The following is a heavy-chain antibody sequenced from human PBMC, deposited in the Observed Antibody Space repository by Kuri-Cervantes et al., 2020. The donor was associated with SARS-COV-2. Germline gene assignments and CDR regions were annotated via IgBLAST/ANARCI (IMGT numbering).Heavy chain of an antibody. CDR3: ATVSDYYDSSGYFLDFDY. CDR1: GYSFTSYW. Sequence: GGSLRLSCKGSGYSFTSYWIGWVRQAPGKGLEWVSSISSSSSYIYYADSVKGRFTISRDNAKNSLYLQMNSLRAEDTAVYYCATVSDYYDSSGYFLDFDYWGQGTLVTVSS. J-gene: IGHJ4*02. CDR2: ISSSSSYI. D-gene: IGHD3-22*01. V-gene: IGHV3-21*01.